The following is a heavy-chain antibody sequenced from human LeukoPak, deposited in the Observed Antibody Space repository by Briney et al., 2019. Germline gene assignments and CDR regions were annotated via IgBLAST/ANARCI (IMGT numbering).Heavy chain of an antibody. J-gene: IGHJ4*02. CDR1: GXXISSXY. CDR2: IYYSGST. CDR3: ARAGGDTTSSQDLDY. D-gene: IGHD6-6*01. Sequence: SETLSLTCTVSGXXISSXYXXXIXXPXGXGLXXIXYIYYSGSTDYNPSLKSRVTISVDTSKNQLSLKMSAVTAADTAVYYCARAGGDTTSSQDLDYWGQGTLVTVSS. V-gene: IGHV4-59*01.